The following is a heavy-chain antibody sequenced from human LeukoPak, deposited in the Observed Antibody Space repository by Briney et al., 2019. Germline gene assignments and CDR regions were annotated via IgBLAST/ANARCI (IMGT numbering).Heavy chain of an antibody. J-gene: IGHJ4*02. CDR3: ARHPTAATIDY. V-gene: IGHV4-38-2*01. Sequence: MSSETLSLTCAVSGYSISSGYYWGWIRQPPGKGLEWIGSIYHSGSTYYNPSLKSRVTISVDTSKNQFSLKLSSVTAADTAVYYCARHPTAATIDYWSQGTLVAVSS. CDR2: IYHSGST. D-gene: IGHD2-15*01. CDR1: GYSISSGYY.